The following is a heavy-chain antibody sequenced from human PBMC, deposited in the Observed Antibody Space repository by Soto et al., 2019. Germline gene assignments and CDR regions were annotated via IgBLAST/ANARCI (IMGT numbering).Heavy chain of an antibody. V-gene: IGHV3-66*01. D-gene: IGHD1-7*01. J-gene: IGHJ4*02. CDR3: ARSSFNWSYGY. CDR1: GFTVSSNY. CDR2: IYSGGST. Sequence: GGSLRLSCAASGFTVSSNYMSWVRQAPGKGLEWVSVIYSGGSTYYADSVKGRFTISRDNSKNTLYLQMNSLRAEDTAVYYCARSSFNWSYGYWGQGTLVTVSS.